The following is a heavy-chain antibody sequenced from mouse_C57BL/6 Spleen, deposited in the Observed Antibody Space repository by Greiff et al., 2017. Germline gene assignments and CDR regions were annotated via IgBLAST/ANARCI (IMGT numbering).Heavy chain of an antibody. V-gene: IGHV14-1*01. Sequence: EVKLVESGAELVRPGASVKLSCTASGFNIKDYYMHWVKQRPEQGLEWIGRIDPEDGDTEYAPKFQGKATMTADTSSNTAYLQLSSLTSEDTAVYYCMIYYGNYYAMDYWGQGTSVTVSS. CDR2: IDPEDGDT. CDR1: GFNIKDYY. CDR3: MIYYGNYYAMDY. J-gene: IGHJ4*01. D-gene: IGHD2-1*01.